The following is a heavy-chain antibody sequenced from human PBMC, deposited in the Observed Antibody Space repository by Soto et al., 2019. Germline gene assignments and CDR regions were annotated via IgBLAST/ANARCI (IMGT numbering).Heavy chain of an antibody. Sequence: PSETLSLTCTVSGGSISSYDGGWMRQPPGKGLEWIGYIYYSGSTNYNPSLKSRVTISVDTSKNQFSLKLSSVTAADTAVYYCARARGYSYGFPFDYWGQGTLVTVSS. CDR1: GGSISSYD. CDR2: IYYSGST. V-gene: IGHV4-59*01. D-gene: IGHD5-18*01. J-gene: IGHJ4*02. CDR3: ARARGYSYGFPFDY.